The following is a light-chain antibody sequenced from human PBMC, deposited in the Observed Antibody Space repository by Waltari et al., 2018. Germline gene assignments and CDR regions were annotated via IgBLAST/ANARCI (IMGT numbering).Light chain of an antibody. CDR1: NVGSKS. Sequence: SYVLTQPPSASVAPGKTARITCGGNNVGSKSVHWYQQKPGQAPLLVVYDDSARPSGIPDRFSASNSGNAATLTSSRGENGDEADYYCQVWDTTSDRVVFGGGTKLTVL. CDR2: DDS. J-gene: IGLJ2*01. V-gene: IGLV3-21*03. CDR3: QVWDTTSDRVV.